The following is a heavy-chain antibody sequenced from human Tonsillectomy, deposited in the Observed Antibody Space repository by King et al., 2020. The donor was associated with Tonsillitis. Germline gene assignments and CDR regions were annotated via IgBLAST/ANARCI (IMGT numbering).Heavy chain of an antibody. CDR2: INPNSGGT. D-gene: IGHD5-12*01. CDR3: AGEGSGYDAMFSWFDP. CDR1: GYTFTGYY. V-gene: IGHV1-2*02. Sequence: VQLVESGAEVKKPGASVKVSCKASGYTFTGYYMHWVRQAPGQGLEWMGWINPNSGGTNYAQKFQGRVTMTRDTSISSAYMELSRLRYDDTAVYYCAGEGSGYDAMFSWFDPWGQGTLVTVSS. J-gene: IGHJ5*02.